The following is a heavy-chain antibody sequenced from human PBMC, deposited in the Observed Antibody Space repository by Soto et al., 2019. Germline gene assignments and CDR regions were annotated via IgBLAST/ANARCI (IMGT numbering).Heavy chain of an antibody. V-gene: IGHV3-21*04. CDR3: AKLRWGSDNWFDP. CDR1: GFTFSSYS. Sequence: PGGSLRLSCAASGFTFSSYSMNWVRQAPGKGLEWVSSISSGSSYIYYADSVKGRFTISRDNAKNSLYLQMNSLRAEDTAVYYCAKLRWGSDNWFDPWGQGTLVTVSS. J-gene: IGHJ5*02. D-gene: IGHD3-10*01. CDR2: ISSGSSYI.